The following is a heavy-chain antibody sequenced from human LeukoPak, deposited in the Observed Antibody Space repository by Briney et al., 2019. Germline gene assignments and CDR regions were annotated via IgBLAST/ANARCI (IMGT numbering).Heavy chain of an antibody. CDR2: IYPGDSDT. CDR3: ARVSFGEDAFDI. D-gene: IGHD3-10*01. V-gene: IGHV5-51*01. J-gene: IGHJ3*02. CDR1: GYSFTNYW. Sequence: GESLKISCKGSGYSFTNYWIAWVRQMPGKGLEGMGIIYPGDSDTRYSPSFQGQVTFSADKSINTASLQWSSLKASDTAMYYCARVSFGEDAFDIWGQGTMVTVSS.